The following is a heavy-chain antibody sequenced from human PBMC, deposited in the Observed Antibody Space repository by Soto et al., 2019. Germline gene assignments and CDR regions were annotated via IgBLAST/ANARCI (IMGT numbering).Heavy chain of an antibody. J-gene: IGHJ2*01. CDR3: ARDRYYYDSRPLNWYFDL. V-gene: IGHV4-4*02. CDR1: GGSLSSSNW. D-gene: IGHD3-22*01. CDR2: IYHSGST. Sequence: PSETPSPTFAVSGGSLSSSNWGGWGRPPPGKGLEWIGEIYHSGSTNYNPSLKSRVTISVDKSKNQFSLKLSSVTAEDTAVYYCARDRYYYDSRPLNWYFDLWGRGTLVTVSS.